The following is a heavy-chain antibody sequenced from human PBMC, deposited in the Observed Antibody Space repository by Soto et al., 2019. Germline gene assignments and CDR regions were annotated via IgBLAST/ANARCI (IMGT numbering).Heavy chain of an antibody. Sequence: QVQLVESGGGVVQPGRSLRLSCAASGFTFSSYGMHWVRQAPGKGLEWVAVISYDGSNKYYADSVKGRFTISRDNSKNTLSLQMNGLRAEDTAVYYCAKDLFSVDIVVVVAASDYYYGMDVWGQGTTVTVSS. D-gene: IGHD2-15*01. CDR2: ISYDGSNK. CDR1: GFTFSSYG. J-gene: IGHJ6*02. CDR3: AKDLFSVDIVVVVAASDYYYGMDV. V-gene: IGHV3-30*18.